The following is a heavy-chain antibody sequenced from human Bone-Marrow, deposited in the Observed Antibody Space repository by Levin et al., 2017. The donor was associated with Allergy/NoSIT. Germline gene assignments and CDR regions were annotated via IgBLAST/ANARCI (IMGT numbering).Heavy chain of an antibody. CDR3: ASLSYYYGAGTHPDEDY. V-gene: IGHV4-30-4*01. J-gene: IGHJ4*02. CDR2: IYYSGST. D-gene: IGHD3-10*01. CDR1: GASITSGDHC. Sequence: SQTLSLTCSVSGASITSGDHCWSWIRQSPGKGLEWIGYIYYSGSTYYNPSLMTRITISLDPSKNHFSLKLRSVTVADTAVYYCASLSYYYGAGTHPDEDYWGQGALVIVSS.